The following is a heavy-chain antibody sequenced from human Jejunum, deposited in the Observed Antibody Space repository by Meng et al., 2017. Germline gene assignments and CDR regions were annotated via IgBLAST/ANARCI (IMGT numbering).Heavy chain of an antibody. CDR1: VGSMSNNF. J-gene: IGHJ4*01. Sequence: QGTVQESGPGLAKPSETLSLTCTVSVGSMSNNFWSWIRQPPGGGLEWIGYIHSSGRATYNPSLNSRVTISVDTSKYHFSLRLSSVTAADTAVYYCATNRGPSNYFFDYWGQGTLVTVSS. D-gene: IGHD2/OR15-2a*01. V-gene: IGHV4-59*01. CDR3: ATNRGPSNYFFDY. CDR2: IHSSGRA.